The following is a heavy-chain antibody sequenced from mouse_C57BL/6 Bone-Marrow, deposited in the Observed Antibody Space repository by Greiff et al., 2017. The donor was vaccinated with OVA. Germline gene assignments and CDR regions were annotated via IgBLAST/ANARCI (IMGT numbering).Heavy chain of an antibody. CDR2: IYPGNSDT. Sequence: VQLKQSGTVLARPGASVKMSCKTSGYTFTSYWMHWVKQRPGQGLEWIGAIYPGNSDTSYNQKFKGKAKLTAVTSASTAYMELSSLTNEDSAVYYCTRYYGSSLYYAMDYWGQGTSVTVSS. D-gene: IGHD1-1*01. CDR3: TRYYGSSLYYAMDY. CDR1: GYTFTSYW. V-gene: IGHV1-5*01. J-gene: IGHJ4*01.